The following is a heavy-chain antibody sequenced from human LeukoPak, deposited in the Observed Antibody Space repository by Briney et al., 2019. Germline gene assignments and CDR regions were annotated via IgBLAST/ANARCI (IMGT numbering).Heavy chain of an antibody. CDR1: GGSFSGYY. Sequence: SETLSLTCAVYGGSFSGYYWSWIRQPPGKGLEWVGEINHSGSTNYNPSLKSRVTISVDTSKNQFSLKLSSVPAADTGVYYCARGGGRITIFGVVTRSSRSFDYWGQGTLVTVSS. V-gene: IGHV4-34*01. CDR2: INHSGST. J-gene: IGHJ4*02. D-gene: IGHD3-3*01. CDR3: ARGGGRITIFGVVTRSSRSFDY.